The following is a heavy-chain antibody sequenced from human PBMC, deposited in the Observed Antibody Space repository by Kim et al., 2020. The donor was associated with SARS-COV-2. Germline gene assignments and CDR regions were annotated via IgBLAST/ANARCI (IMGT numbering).Heavy chain of an antibody. CDR3: AADRLGSSWFLAEVDV. V-gene: IGHV1-58*01. D-gene: IGHD6-13*01. CDR1: GFTFTSSA. Sequence: SVKVSCKASGFTFTSSAVQWVRQARGQRLEWIGWIVVGSGNTNYAQKFQERVTITRDMSTSTAYMELSSLRSEDTAVYYCAADRLGSSWFLAEVDVWGQGTTVTVSS. CDR2: IVVGSGNT. J-gene: IGHJ6*02.